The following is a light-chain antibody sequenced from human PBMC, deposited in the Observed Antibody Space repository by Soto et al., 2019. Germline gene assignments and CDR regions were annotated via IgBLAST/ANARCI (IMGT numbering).Light chain of an antibody. V-gene: IGKV1-9*01. J-gene: IGKJ3*01. CDR2: AAS. Sequence: DIQMTQSPSSLSASVGDRVTITCRASQGVGTSLAWYRQKPGEAPELLIYAASTLQTGVPSTFSGSGSGTEFTLTITSLQPEDFATYYCQQVYDFPQPFGPGTKVDVK. CDR1: QGVGTS. CDR3: QQVYDFPQP.